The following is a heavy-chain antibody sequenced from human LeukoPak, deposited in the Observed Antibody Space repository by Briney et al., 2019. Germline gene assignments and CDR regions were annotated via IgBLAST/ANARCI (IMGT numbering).Heavy chain of an antibody. CDR3: ARANVDIVATITGYYFDY. V-gene: IGHV1-69*13. Sequence: GASVKVSCKASGGTFGSYAISWVRQAPGQGLEWMGGIIPIFGTANYAQKFQGGVTITADESTSTAYMELSSLRSEDTAVYYCARANVDIVATITGYYFDYWGQGTLVTVSS. CDR1: GGTFGSYA. CDR2: IIPIFGTA. D-gene: IGHD5-12*01. J-gene: IGHJ4*02.